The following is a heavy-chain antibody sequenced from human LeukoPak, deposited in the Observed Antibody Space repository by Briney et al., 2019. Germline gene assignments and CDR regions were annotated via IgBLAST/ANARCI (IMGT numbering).Heavy chain of an antibody. CDR2: ISSSSSYI. J-gene: IGHJ4*02. CDR3: AKVLSLRHFDWILYIDH. Sequence: GGSLRLSCAASGFTFSSYSMNWVRQAPGKGLEWVSSISSSSSYIYYADSVKGRFTISRDNAKHSLYLKMNSLRAEDTAVYYCAKVLSLRHFDWILYIDHWGQGTLVTVSS. V-gene: IGHV3-21*04. CDR1: GFTFSSYS. D-gene: IGHD3-9*01.